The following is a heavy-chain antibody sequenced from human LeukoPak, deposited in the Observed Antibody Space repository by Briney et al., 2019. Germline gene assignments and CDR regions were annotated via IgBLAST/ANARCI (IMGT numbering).Heavy chain of an antibody. CDR2: IYYSGST. CDR1: GGSINSSSYY. Sequence: SETLSLTCAVSGGSINSSSYYWGWIRQPPGKGPEWIGTIYYSGSTYYNPSLKSRVTISVVTSKNQFSLKLSSVTAADTAVYYCARHFFIEWELLPFDYWGQGTLVTVSS. V-gene: IGHV4-39*01. D-gene: IGHD1-26*01. J-gene: IGHJ4*02. CDR3: ARHFFIEWELLPFDY.